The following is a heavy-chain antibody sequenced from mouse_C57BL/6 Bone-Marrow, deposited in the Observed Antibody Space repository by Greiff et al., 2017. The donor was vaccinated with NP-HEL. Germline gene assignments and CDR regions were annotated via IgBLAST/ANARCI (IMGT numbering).Heavy chain of an antibody. J-gene: IGHJ4*01. V-gene: IGHV1-76*01. D-gene: IGHD2-5*01. CDR2: IYPGSGNT. CDR3: AREYYSNYFYYAMDY. Sequence: VQLQQSGAELVRPGASVKLSCKASGYTFTDYYINWVKQRPGQGLEWIARIYPGSGNTYYNEKFKGKATLTAEKSSSTAYMPLSSLTSEDSAVYFCAREYYSNYFYYAMDYWGQGTSVTVSS. CDR1: GYTFTDYY.